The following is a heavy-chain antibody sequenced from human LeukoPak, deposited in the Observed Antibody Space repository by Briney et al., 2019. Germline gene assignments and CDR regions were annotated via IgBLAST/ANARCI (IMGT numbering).Heavy chain of an antibody. CDR1: GGSVSDSLYY. J-gene: IGHJ4*02. Sequence: SETLSLTCTVSGGSVSDSLYYWSWIRQPPEKGLEWIGYIYYNGDTNYNPSLKSRVNISIDTSSNQFSLRLNSMTAADTAVYYCARVLRAASWRSYDYWGQGSLVTVSS. V-gene: IGHV4-61*01. CDR3: ARVLRAASWRSYDY. D-gene: IGHD5-18*01. CDR2: IYYNGDT.